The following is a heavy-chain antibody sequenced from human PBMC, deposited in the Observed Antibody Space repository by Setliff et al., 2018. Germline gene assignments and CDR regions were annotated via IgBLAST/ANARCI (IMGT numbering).Heavy chain of an antibody. D-gene: IGHD7-27*01. CDR2: IYTSGST. CDR1: GASLSSGTYY. J-gene: IGHJ5*01. V-gene: IGHV4-61*01. Sequence: PSETLSLTCTVSGASLSSGTYYWGWIRQPPGKGLEWIGRIYTSGSTNYNPSLKSRVTMSIDTSKNQFSLKLTSVTAADTAVYYCVRDLPELTGRSFDPWGQGTQVTVSS. CDR3: VRDLPELTGRSFDP.